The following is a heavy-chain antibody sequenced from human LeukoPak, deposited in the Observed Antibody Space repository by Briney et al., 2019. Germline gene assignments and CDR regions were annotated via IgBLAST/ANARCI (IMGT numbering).Heavy chain of an antibody. D-gene: IGHD5-18*01. CDR1: GGSFSGYY. Sequence: SETLSLTCAVYGGSFSGYYWSWIRQPPGKGLEWIGEINHSGSTNYNPSLKSRVTISVDTSKNQFSLKLSSVTAADTAVYYCARDRRYSYGLNDAFDIWGQGTMVTVSS. V-gene: IGHV4-34*01. CDR2: INHSGST. CDR3: ARDRRYSYGLNDAFDI. J-gene: IGHJ3*02.